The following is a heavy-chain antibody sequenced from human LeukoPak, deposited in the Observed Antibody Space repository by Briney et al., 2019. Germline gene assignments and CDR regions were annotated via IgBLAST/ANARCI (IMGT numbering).Heavy chain of an antibody. CDR1: GFTFDDYG. D-gene: IGHD2-2*03. CDR2: VNWDGGSS. Sequence: PGGSLRLSCIASGFTFDDYGMSWVRQVPGEGLEWVSGVNWDGGSSGYAESVKGRFTVFRDNAKNSLYLEMDSLSVEDTALYYCVRAANTHGYPTAFWGQGTLVTVSS. J-gene: IGHJ4*02. CDR3: VRAANTHGYPTAF. V-gene: IGHV3-20*04.